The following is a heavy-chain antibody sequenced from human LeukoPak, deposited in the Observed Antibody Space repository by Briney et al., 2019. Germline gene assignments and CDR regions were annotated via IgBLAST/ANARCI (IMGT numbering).Heavy chain of an antibody. CDR1: GGSFSGYY. CDR2: INHSGST. D-gene: IGHD6-19*01. Sequence: SSETLSLTCAVYGGSFSGYYWSWIRQPPGKGLEWIGEINHSGSTNYNPSLKSRVTVSVDTSKNQFSLKLSSVTAADTAVYYCARGPGVAGTRMSAFAIWGQGTMVTVSS. CDR3: ARGPGVAGTRMSAFAI. V-gene: IGHV4-34*01. J-gene: IGHJ3*02.